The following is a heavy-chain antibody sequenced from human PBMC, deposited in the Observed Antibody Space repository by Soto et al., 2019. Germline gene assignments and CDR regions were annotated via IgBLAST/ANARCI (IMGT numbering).Heavy chain of an antibody. V-gene: IGHV3-23*01. J-gene: IGHJ4*02. CDR2: ISGSGGST. CDR1: GFTFSSYA. D-gene: IGHD1-26*01. Sequence: GGSLRLSCAASGFTFSSYAMSWVRQAPGKGLEWVSAISGSGGSTYYADSVKGRFTISRDNSKNTLYLQMNSLRAEDTAVYYCANELRTASPPRGAPNRDRGGYWGQGTLVTVPQ. CDR3: ANELRTASPPRGAPNRDRGGY.